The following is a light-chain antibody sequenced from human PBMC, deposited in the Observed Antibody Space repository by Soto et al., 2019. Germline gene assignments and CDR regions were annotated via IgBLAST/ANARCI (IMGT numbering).Light chain of an antibody. J-gene: IGLJ1*01. CDR2: QDS. V-gene: IGLV3-1*01. CDR3: QAWDSSTACDV. CDR1: KLGDKY. Sequence: SYELTQPPSVSVSPGQTASITCSGDKLGDKYACWYRQKPGQSPVLVIYQDSKRPSGIPERFSGSNSGNTATLTISGTQAMDEADYYCQAWDSSTACDVFGTGTKVTVL.